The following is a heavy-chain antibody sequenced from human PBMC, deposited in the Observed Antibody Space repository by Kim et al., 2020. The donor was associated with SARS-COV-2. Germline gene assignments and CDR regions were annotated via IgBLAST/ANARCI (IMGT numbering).Heavy chain of an antibody. D-gene: IGHD3-9*01. V-gene: IGHV4-4*02. Sequence: SETLSLTCAVSGGSISSSNWWSWVRQPPGKGLEWIGEIYHSGSTNYNPSLKSRVTISVDKSKNQFSLKLSSVTAADTAVYYCARVKELRYFDWLLPIAIFDYWGQGTLVTVSS. CDR2: IYHSGST. CDR3: ARVKELRYFDWLLPIAIFDY. J-gene: IGHJ4*02. CDR1: GGSISSSNW.